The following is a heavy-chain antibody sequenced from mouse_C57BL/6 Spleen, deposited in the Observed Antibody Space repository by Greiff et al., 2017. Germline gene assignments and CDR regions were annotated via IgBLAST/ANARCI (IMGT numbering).Heavy chain of an antibody. Sequence: QVQLQQPGAELVMPGASVKLSCKASGYTFTSYWMHWVKQRPGQGLEWIGEIVPSDSYTNYNQKFKGKFTLTVDKSSSTAYMQLISLTSEDAAVYYCSSVGIYYDYDGDYWGQGTTLTVSS. V-gene: IGHV1-69*01. D-gene: IGHD2-4*01. CDR1: GYTFTSYW. J-gene: IGHJ2*01. CDR3: SSVGIYYDYDGDY. CDR2: IVPSDSYT.